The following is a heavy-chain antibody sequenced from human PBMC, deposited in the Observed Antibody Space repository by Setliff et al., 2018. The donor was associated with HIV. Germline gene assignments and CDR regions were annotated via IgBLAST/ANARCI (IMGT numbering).Heavy chain of an antibody. Sequence: SETLSLTCTVSGGSISSNNYYWGWIRQPPGKGLEWIGSIFYSETVHYGGRTYYSPSLKSRVTISVDTSKSQFSLKLSSVTAADTAVYYCAREAVSDSSGYYYIPDYWGQGTLVTVSS. V-gene: IGHV4-39*07. CDR3: AREAVSDSSGYYYIPDY. J-gene: IGHJ4*02. CDR2: IFYSETVHYGGRT. CDR1: GGSISSNNYY. D-gene: IGHD3-22*01.